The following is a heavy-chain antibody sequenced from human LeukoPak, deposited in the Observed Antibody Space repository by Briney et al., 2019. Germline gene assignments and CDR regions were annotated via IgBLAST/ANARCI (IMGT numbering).Heavy chain of an antibody. CDR1: GYTFTNYW. CDR2: IYPGDSDI. J-gene: IGHJ4*02. CDR3: ARSWVARYGTVLDY. V-gene: IGHV5-51*01. D-gene: IGHD1-14*01. Sequence: PGASLQISCQASGYTFTNYWIGWVRQLPGKGLEWMGIIYPGDSDIRYSPSFQGQVTISADKSITTAYLQWSSLKASDTAMYYCARSWVARYGTVLDYWGQGTLVTVSS.